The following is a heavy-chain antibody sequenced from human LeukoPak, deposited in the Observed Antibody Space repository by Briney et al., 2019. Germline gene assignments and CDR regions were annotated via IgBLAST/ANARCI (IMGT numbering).Heavy chain of an antibody. V-gene: IGHV4-59*08. D-gene: IGHD6-13*01. J-gene: IGHJ4*02. Sequence: PSETLSLTCTVSGGSISSYYWSWIRQPPGKGLEWIGYIYYSGSTYYNPSLKSRVTISVDTSKNQFSLKLSPVTAADTAVYYCARQGGSSWDHQTHHFDYWGQGTLVTVSS. CDR3: ARQGGSSWDHQTHHFDY. CDR2: IYYSGST. CDR1: GGSISSYY.